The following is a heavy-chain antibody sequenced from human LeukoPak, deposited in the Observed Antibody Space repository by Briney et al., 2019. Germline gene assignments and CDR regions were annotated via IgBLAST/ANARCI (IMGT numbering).Heavy chain of an antibody. Sequence: GGSLRLSCAASGFTVSSYSMNWVRQAPGKGLEWVSSISSSSSYIYYADSVKGRFTISRDNAKNSLYLQMNSLRAEDTAVYYCARLYSSGWRYFDYWGQGTLVTVSS. CDR2: ISSSSSYI. CDR3: ARLYSSGWRYFDY. D-gene: IGHD6-19*01. V-gene: IGHV3-21*01. J-gene: IGHJ4*02. CDR1: GFTVSSYS.